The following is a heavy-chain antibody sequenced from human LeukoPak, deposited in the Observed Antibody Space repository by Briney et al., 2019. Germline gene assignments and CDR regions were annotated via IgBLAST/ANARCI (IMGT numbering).Heavy chain of an antibody. CDR3: AKGGKWDVTPFDY. CDR1: GLIFRNYA. V-gene: IGHV3-23*01. J-gene: IGHJ4*02. Sequence: PGGSLRLSCTASGLIFRNYAMTWVRQAPRKGLEWVSTISGGGGSTYYADSVKGRFTISRDNSKNTLYLQVNSLRAEDTAVYYCAKGGKWDVTPFDYWGQGTLVTVSS. D-gene: IGHD1-26*01. CDR2: ISGGGGST.